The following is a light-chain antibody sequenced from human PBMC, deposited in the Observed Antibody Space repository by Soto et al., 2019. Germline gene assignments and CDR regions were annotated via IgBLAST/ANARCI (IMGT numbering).Light chain of an antibody. CDR3: QQSYT. Sequence: DIQLTPSPSALSASVGDRVTITCRASLSVSAWLAWYQVKPGKAPNLLIYKASILQSGVPSRFSGSASGAEFTLTISSLQPDDFGTYFCQQSYTFGQGTRLEIK. V-gene: IGKV1-5*03. CDR1: LSVSAW. J-gene: IGKJ5*01. CDR2: KAS.